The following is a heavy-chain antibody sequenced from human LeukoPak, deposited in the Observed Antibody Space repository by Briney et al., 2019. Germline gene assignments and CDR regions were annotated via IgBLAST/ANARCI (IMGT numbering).Heavy chain of an antibody. CDR1: GFTFSSDW. CDR2: IKQDGSEK. CDR3: ARDLDSSSWLVDY. J-gene: IGHJ4*02. Sequence: GGSLRLSCAASGFTFSSDWMSWVRQAPGKGLEWVANIKQDGSEKYYVDSVKGRFTISRDNAKNSLYLQMNSLRAEDTAVYYCARDLDSSSWLVDYWGQGTLVTVSS. V-gene: IGHV3-7*01. D-gene: IGHD6-13*01.